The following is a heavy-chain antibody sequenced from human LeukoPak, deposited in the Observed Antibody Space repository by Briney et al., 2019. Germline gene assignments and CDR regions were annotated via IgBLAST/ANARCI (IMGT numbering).Heavy chain of an antibody. D-gene: IGHD3-3*01. CDR1: GYTFTSYG. J-gene: IGHJ4*02. Sequence: ASVTVSCKASGYTFTSYGISWVRQAPGQGLEWMGGIIPIFGTANYAQKFQGRVTITADESTSTAYMELSSLRSEDTAVYYCATAYDFWSGYSYWGQGTLVTVSS. CDR2: IIPIFGTA. CDR3: ATAYDFWSGYSY. V-gene: IGHV1-69*13.